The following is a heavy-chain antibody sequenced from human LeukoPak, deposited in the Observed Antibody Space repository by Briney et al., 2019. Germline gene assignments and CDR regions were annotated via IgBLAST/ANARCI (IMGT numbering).Heavy chain of an antibody. J-gene: IGHJ4*02. D-gene: IGHD2/OR15-2a*01. CDR3: AKDDGNNAKLLLDY. CDR2: ISSSGDST. Sequence: GGSLRLSCGVSGFTFGNYGMSWVRQAPGKGLEWVSVISSSGDSTYYADSVKGRFTISRDNSKNTLYLQMNGLRAEDTAIYYCAKDDGNNAKLLLDYWGQGTLVTVSS. V-gene: IGHV3-23*01. CDR1: GFTFGNYG.